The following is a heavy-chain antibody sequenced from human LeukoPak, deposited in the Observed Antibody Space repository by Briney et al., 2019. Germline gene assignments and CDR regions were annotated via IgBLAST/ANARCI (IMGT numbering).Heavy chain of an antibody. CDR3: AREGGPYRPLDY. J-gene: IGHJ4*02. CDR1: GDSISSSYW. Sequence: PSGTLSLTCAVSGDSISSSYWWTWVRQPPGKGLEWIGEVNLQGSTNYNPSLMGRVAISVDMSENHISLQLSSVTAADTAVYYCAREGGPYRPLDYSGQGTLVTVSS. V-gene: IGHV4-4*02. CDR2: VNLQGST.